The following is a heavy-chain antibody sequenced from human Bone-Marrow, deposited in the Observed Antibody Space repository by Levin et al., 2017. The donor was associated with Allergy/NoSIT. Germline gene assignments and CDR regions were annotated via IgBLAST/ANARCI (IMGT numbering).Heavy chain of an antibody. CDR2: INTNTGNP. D-gene: IGHD5-12*01. CDR3: ARVGAVESYSDSGYHISGGWFDP. V-gene: IGHV7-4-1*01. J-gene: IGHJ5*02. CDR1: GYIFSMFN. Sequence: ASVKVSCKASGYIFSMFNINWVRQAPGQGLEWMGWINTNTGNPTYAQGFTGRFVFSLDTSVSTAYLQISSLKPDDTALYYCARVGAVESYSDSGYHISGGWFDPWGQGTLVTVSS.